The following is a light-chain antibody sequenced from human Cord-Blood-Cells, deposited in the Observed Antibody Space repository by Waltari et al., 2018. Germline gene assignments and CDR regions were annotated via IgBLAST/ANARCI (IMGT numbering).Light chain of an antibody. CDR1: SSAVGGHNY. Sequence: QSALTQPASVSGSPGQSITISCTGTSSAVGGHNYVSCYHQHPGKAPKLMIYDVSNRPSVVSNRFSGSKSGNTASLTISGLQAEDEADYYCSSYTSSSTLVVFGGGTKLTVL. J-gene: IGLJ2*01. CDR3: SSYTSSSTLVV. CDR2: DVS. V-gene: IGLV2-14*01.